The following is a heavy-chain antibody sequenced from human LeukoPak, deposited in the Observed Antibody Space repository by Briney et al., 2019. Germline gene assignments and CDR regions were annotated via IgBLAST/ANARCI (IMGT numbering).Heavy chain of an antibody. CDR3: ARGGWFNVVVPAALDY. CDR1: GYTFTGYY. CDR2: INPNSGGT. J-gene: IGHJ4*02. V-gene: IGHV1-2*02. Sequence: ASVKVSCKASGYTFTGYYMHWVRQAPGQGLEWMGWINPNSGGTNYAQKLQGRVTMTTDTSTSTAYMELRSLRSDDTAVYYCARGGWFNVVVPAALDYWGQGTLVTVSS. D-gene: IGHD2-2*01.